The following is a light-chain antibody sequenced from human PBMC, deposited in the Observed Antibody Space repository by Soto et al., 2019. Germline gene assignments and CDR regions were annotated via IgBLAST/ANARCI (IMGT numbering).Light chain of an antibody. J-gene: IGLJ2*01. CDR2: EDT. CDR3: FSYAGGIIL. V-gene: IGLV2-23*01. CDR1: SSGVGNL. Sequence: QSALTQPASVSGSPGQSITISCTGASSGVGNLVSWYQQHPDKAPKLIIYEDTKRPSGVSNHFSGSKSGSTASLTISGLQDEDEADYYCFSYAGGIILFGGGTKLTVL.